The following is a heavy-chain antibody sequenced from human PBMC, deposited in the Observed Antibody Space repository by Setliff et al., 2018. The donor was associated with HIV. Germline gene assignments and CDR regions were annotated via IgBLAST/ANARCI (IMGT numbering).Heavy chain of an antibody. V-gene: IGHV4-34*01. Sequence: NPSETLSLTCAVYGGSFSSYSWTWIRQPPGKGLEWIGEINRSGSTNYNPSLKSRLTIIVDTSKNQFSLKPNSVTAADTAVYYCGGNGYYSIDYWGQGTLVTVSS. J-gene: IGHJ4*02. CDR1: GGSFSSYS. CDR3: GGNGYYSIDY. D-gene: IGHD3-22*01. CDR2: INRSGST.